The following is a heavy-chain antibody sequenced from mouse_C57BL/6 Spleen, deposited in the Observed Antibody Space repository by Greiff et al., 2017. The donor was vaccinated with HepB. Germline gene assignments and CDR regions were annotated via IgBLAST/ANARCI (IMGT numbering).Heavy chain of an antibody. D-gene: IGHD1-1*01. CDR3: ARFGTTVDY. CDR2: IDPSDSYT. J-gene: IGHJ2*01. CDR1: GYTFTSYW. V-gene: IGHV1-50*01. Sequence: VQLQQSGAELVKPGASVKLPCKASGYTFTSYWMQWVKQRPGQGLEWIGEIDPSDSYTNYNQKFKGKATLTVDTSSSTAYMQLSSLTSEDSAVYYCARFGTTVDYWGQGTTLTVSS.